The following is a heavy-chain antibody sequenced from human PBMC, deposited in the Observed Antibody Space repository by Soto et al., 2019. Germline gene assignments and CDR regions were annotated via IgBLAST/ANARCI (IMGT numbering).Heavy chain of an antibody. V-gene: IGHV2-5*02. CDR1: GSSLTTSGVG. D-gene: IGHD3-3*01. J-gene: IGHJ4*02. CDR2: IYWDDDK. Sequence: GPTQVKPRQTLTLTCTFSGSSLTTSGVGVGWIRQSPGKAPEWLALIYWDDDKRYSPSLKSRLTITKDTSKNQVVLTMADLDPADTATYYCAHRVLRTVFGLVTTTAIYFDFWGQGTPVAVSS. CDR3: AHRVLRTVFGLVTTTAIYFDF.